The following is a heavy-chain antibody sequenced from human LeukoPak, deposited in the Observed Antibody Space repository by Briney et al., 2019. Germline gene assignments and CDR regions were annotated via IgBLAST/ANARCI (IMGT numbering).Heavy chain of an antibody. J-gene: IGHJ5*02. CDR1: GFTFSSYG. CDR2: IRYDGSNK. CDR3: AKDNPRKSPLNVLRFLEGFFQDP. Sequence: GGSLRLSCAASGFTFSSYGMHWVRQAPGKGLEWVAFIRYDGSNKYYADSVKGRFTISRDNSKNTLYLQMNSLRAEDTAVYYCAKDNPRKSPLNVLRFLEGFFQDPWGQGTLVTVSS. V-gene: IGHV3-30*02. D-gene: IGHD3-3*01.